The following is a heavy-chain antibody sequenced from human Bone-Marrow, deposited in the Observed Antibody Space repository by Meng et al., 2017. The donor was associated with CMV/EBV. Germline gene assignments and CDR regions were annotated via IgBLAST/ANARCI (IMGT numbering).Heavy chain of an antibody. J-gene: IGHJ4*02. CDR1: GFTFNSYS. CDR3: ARSQLRFLEWLSTLYDFDY. D-gene: IGHD3-3*01. V-gene: IGHV3-21*01. CDR2: ISSSSSYI. Sequence: GGSLRLSCAASGFTFNSYSVNWVRQAPGKGLEWVASISSSSSYIFYADSVKGRFTISRDNTKKSLYLQMNSLRAEDTAVYYCARSQLRFLEWLSTLYDFDYWGQGTLVTVSS.